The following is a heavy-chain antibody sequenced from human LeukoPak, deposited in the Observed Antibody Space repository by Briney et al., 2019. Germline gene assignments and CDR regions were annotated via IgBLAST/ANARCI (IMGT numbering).Heavy chain of an antibody. J-gene: IGHJ4*02. V-gene: IGHV3-7*03. Sequence: GGSLRLSCAASGFTFSSYWMSWVRQAPGKGLEWVANIKQDGSEKYYVDSVEGRFTISRDNAKNSLYLQMNSLRAEDTAVYYCARDTSSSYSSGWYLGYWGQGTLVTVSS. CDR2: IKQDGSEK. CDR1: GFTFSSYW. D-gene: IGHD6-19*01. CDR3: ARDTSSSYSSGWYLGY.